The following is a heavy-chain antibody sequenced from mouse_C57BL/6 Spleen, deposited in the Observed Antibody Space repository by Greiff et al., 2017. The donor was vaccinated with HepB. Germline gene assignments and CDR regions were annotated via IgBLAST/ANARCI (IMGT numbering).Heavy chain of an antibody. Sequence: VQLQQPGAELVMPGASVKLSCKASGYTFTSYWMHWVKQRPGQGLEWIGEIDPSDSYTNYNQKFKGKSTLTVDKSSSTAYMQLSSLTSEDSAVYYCARKGLTTVWAMDYWGQRTSVTVSS. D-gene: IGHD1-1*01. CDR2: IDPSDSYT. CDR3: ARKGLTTVWAMDY. V-gene: IGHV1-69*01. CDR1: GYTFTSYW. J-gene: IGHJ4*01.